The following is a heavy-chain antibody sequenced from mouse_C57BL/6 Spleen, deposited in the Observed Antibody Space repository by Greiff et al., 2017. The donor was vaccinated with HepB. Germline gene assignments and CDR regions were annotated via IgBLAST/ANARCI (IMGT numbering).Heavy chain of an antibody. D-gene: IGHD4-1*01. V-gene: IGHV3-6*01. CDR1: GYSITSGYY. CDR2: ISYDGSN. J-gene: IGHJ2*01. CDR3: ARRTGTFFDY. Sequence: EVQLVESGPGLVKPSQSLSLTCSVTGYSITSGYYWNWIRQFPGNKLEWMGYISYDGSNNYNPSLKNRISITRDTSKNQFFLKLNSVTTEDTATYYCARRTGTFFDYWGQGTTLTVSS.